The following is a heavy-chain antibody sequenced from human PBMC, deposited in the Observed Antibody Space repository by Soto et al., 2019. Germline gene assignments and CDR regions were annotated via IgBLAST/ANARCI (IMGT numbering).Heavy chain of an antibody. V-gene: IGHV3-23*01. CDR3: AKDRYYGSGSEDEYFQH. J-gene: IGHJ1*01. D-gene: IGHD3-10*01. CDR1: GFTFSSYA. CDR2: ISGSGGST. Sequence: EVQLLESGGGLVQPGGSLRLSCAASGFTFSSYAMSWVRQAPGKGLEWVSAISGSGGSTYYADSVKGRFTISRDNSKNTLYLKMNSLRAEDTAVYYCAKDRYYGSGSEDEYFQHWGQGTLVTVSS.